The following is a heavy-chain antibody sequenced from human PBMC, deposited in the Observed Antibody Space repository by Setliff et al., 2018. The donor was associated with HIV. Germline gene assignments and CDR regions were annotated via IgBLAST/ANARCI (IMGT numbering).Heavy chain of an antibody. CDR2: IFGSGTT. CDR3: ARDRSKYGTGSSAYNWFDP. Sequence: SETLSLTCSVSTDSISNFHWSWMRQPAGKGLEWIGRIFGSGTTHYNPSLKSRVTMSIDTSKNQFSLKLNSVTAADTAVYFCARDRSKYGTGSSAYNWFDPWGLGTLVTAPQ. V-gene: IGHV4-4*07. CDR1: TDSISNFH. D-gene: IGHD3-16*01. J-gene: IGHJ5*02.